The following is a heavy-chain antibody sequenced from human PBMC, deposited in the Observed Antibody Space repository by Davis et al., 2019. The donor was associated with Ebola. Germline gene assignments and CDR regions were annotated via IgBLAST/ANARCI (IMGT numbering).Heavy chain of an antibody. Sequence: GESLKISCVVSGFTSSTSWMSWVRQSPEKGLEWVALINEDGSVQHYVDSVKGRLTISRDNAKNSLYLQMSSLRADDTAVYYCARDPANGAIDYWGQGTLVTVSS. CDR1: GFTSSTSW. CDR3: ARDPANGAIDY. D-gene: IGHD4-17*01. V-gene: IGHV3-7*01. CDR2: INEDGSVQ. J-gene: IGHJ4*02.